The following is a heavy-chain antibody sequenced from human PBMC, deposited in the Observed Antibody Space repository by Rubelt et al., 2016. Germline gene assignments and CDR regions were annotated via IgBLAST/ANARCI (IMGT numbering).Heavy chain of an antibody. V-gene: IGHV3-30*19. Sequence: QVQLVESGGGVVQPGGSLRLSCAASGFTFSSYGMHWVLQAPGKGLEWVAVISYDGSNKYYADSVKGRFTISRDNSKNTLYLQMNSLRAEDTAVYYCARDGCITMSCMDVWGQGTTVTVSS. D-gene: IGHD3-10*02. CDR1: GFTFSSYG. J-gene: IGHJ6*02. CDR3: ARDGCITMSCMDV. CDR2: ISYDGSNK.